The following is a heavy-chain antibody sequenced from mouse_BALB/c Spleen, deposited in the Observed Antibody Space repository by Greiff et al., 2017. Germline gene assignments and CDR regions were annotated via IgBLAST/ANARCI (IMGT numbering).Heavy chain of an antibody. J-gene: IGHJ3*01. Sequence: LQQPGSELVRPGASVKLSCKASGYTFTSYWMHWVKQRPGQGLEWIGNIYPGSGSTNYDEKFKSKATLTVDTSSSTAYMQLSSLTSEDSAVYFCARDSSGRFAYWGQGTLVTVSA. V-gene: IGHV1S22*01. CDR1: GYTFTSYW. CDR3: ARDSSGRFAY. CDR2: IYPGSGST. D-gene: IGHD3-2*01.